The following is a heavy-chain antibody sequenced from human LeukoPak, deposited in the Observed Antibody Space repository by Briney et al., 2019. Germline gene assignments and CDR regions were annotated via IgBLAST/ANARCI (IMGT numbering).Heavy chain of an antibody. J-gene: IGHJ3*01. Sequence: GGSLRLSCAAAGFNLDDFAMHWVRLRPGKGLEWDSSISWDSGNSVYAESVKGRFTISRDNAKNSPYLQMNSLTPEDTALYYCIKDRRRDLHLDTFDVWGQGTLVTVSS. CDR1: GFNLDDFA. CDR3: IKDRRRDLHLDTFDV. CDR2: ISWDSGNS. V-gene: IGHV3-9*01. D-gene: IGHD4-11*01.